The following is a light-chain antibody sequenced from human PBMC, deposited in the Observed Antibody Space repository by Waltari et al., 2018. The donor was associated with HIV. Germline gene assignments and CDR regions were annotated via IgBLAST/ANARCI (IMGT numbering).Light chain of an antibody. V-gene: IGLV1-44*01. CDR2: SNN. Sequence: QSVLTQPPSASGTPGQRVTISCSGSSSNIGSNTVNWYQQRPGTAPKLLIYSNNQRPSGVPDRFSGSKSGTSASLAISGLQSEDEADYYCAAWDDSLNVYVFGTGTKVTVL. CDR3: AAWDDSLNVYV. J-gene: IGLJ1*01. CDR1: SSNIGSNT.